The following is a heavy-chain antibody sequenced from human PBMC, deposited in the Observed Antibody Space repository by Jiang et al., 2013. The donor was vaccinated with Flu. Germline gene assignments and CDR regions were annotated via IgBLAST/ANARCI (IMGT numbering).Heavy chain of an antibody. D-gene: IGHD3-9*01. J-gene: IGHJ4*02. CDR2: IYYSGST. Sequence: EWIGYIYYSGSTYYNRTLKSRVTISVDTSKNQFSLKLSSVTAADTAVYYCARADILTGYYNYFDYWGQGTLVTVSS. V-gene: IGHV4-31*02. CDR3: ARADILTGYYNYFDY.